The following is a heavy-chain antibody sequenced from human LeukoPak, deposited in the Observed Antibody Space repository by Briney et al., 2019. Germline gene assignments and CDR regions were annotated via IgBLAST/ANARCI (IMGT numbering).Heavy chain of an antibody. CDR2: MIPNSGNT. CDR3: ARGPRGVDYGSGSNWFDP. V-gene: IGHV1-8*01. Sequence: ASVKVSCKASGYTFTSYDINWVRQATGQGLEWMGWMIPNSGNTGYEEKFQGRVTMTRNTSISTAYMELSSLRSEDTAVYYCARGPRGVDYGSGSNWFDPWGQGTLVTVSS. J-gene: IGHJ5*02. CDR1: GYTFTSYD. D-gene: IGHD3-10*01.